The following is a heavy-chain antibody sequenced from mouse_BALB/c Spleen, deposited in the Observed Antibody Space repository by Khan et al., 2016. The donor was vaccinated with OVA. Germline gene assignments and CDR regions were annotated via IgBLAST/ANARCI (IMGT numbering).Heavy chain of an antibody. Sequence: EVELVESGGGLVQPGGSRKLSCAASGFTFSSFGMHWVRQAPKKGLEWVAYMSSGSSTIYYVDTVKGRFPISRDNPKNTLFLQMTSLRSEDTAMYYCVRSGGNFHWYFDVWGAGTSVTVSS. V-gene: IGHV5-17*02. CDR1: GFTFSSFG. CDR2: MSSGSSTI. D-gene: IGHD2-1*01. CDR3: VRSGGNFHWYFDV. J-gene: IGHJ1*01.